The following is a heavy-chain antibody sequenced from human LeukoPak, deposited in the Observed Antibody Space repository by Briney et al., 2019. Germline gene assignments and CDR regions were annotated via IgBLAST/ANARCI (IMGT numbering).Heavy chain of an antibody. V-gene: IGHV3-7*01. CDR1: GFTFSSYW. J-gene: IGHJ4*02. D-gene: IGHD1/OR15-1a*01. Sequence: GGPLRLSCAGSGFTFSSYWMSWVRQAPGKGLEWVANIKQDGSEKYYVDSVKGRFTISRDNAKNSLYLQMNSLRAEDTAVYYCARGENWNRRFDYWGQGTLVALSS. CDR3: ARGENWNRRFDY. CDR2: IKQDGSEK.